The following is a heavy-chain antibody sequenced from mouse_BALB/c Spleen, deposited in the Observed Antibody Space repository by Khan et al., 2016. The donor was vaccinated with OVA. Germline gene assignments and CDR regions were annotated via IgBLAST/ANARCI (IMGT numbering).Heavy chain of an antibody. CDR2: IWSDGTT. J-gene: IGHJ4*01. V-gene: IGHV2-6*02. Sequence: QVQLKESGPGLVAPSQSLSITCTVSGFSLTDFGVHWVRQPPGKGLEWLVLIWSDGTTTYNSALKSRLSISKDTSKSLVFLKMNSLQTDDPAMYYCARNSYPYAMDYWGQGTSVTVSS. CDR3: ARNSYPYAMDY. CDR1: GFSLTDFG.